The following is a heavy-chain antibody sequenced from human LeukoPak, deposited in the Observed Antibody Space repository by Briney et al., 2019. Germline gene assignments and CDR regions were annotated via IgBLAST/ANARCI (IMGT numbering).Heavy chain of an antibody. CDR2: ISSSGSTI. J-gene: IGHJ4*02. V-gene: IGHV3-11*04. CDR1: GFTSSDYY. Sequence: GGSLRLSCAASGFTSSDYYMSWVRQAPGKGLEWVSYISSSGSTIYYADSVKGRFTISRDNAKNSLYLQMNRLRAEDTAVYYCARDRGYSYGWDYFDYWGQGTLVTVSS. D-gene: IGHD5-18*01. CDR3: ARDRGYSYGWDYFDY.